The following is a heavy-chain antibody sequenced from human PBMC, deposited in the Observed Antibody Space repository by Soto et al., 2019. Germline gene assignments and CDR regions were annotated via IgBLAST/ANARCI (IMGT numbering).Heavy chain of an antibody. CDR2: IYYGGTT. CDR1: GGSISSGEYY. Sequence: QVQLQESGPGLLKPSQTLSLTCTVSGGSISSGEYYWSWIRQPPGKGMEWIGYIYYGGTTYYNPSLQSRVTVSVDTSKNQFSLKLNSVTAADTAVYYCARGEGYQLLHDYWGQGGLVAVAS. CDR3: ARGEGYQLLHDY. J-gene: IGHJ4*02. D-gene: IGHD2-2*01. V-gene: IGHV4-30-4*01.